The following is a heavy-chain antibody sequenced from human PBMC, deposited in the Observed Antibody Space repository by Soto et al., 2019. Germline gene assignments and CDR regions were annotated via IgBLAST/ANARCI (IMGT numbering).Heavy chain of an antibody. V-gene: IGHV5-10-1*01. CDR2: IDPSDSFT. J-gene: IGHJ4*02. CDR3: ARTHVRRGIIGD. Sequence: PXESLKISREASVYTFTNFLLIWVRQLPGNGLDWMGRIDPSDSFTNYSPSFQGHVTISTDESFSTAYLQWSSMKVSDSAMYYRARTHVRRGIIGDWGQGALVTFSS. CDR1: VYTFTNFL. D-gene: IGHD3-10*01.